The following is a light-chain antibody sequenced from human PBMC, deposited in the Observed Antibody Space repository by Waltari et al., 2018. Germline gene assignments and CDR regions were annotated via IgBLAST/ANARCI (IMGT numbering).Light chain of an antibody. CDR1: QSVLYSSNDKNY. CDR2: WAS. J-gene: IGKJ1*01. CDR3: QQYYSGPRT. V-gene: IGKV4-1*01. Sequence: DIVMTQSPDSLAVSLGERATIHCKSRQSVLYSSNDKNYLAWYQQKPRKPPRLLIYWASTRESVVPDRLSGSGSGTYFTLTISSRQAEDVAVYYFQQYYSGPRTFGQGTKVEIK.